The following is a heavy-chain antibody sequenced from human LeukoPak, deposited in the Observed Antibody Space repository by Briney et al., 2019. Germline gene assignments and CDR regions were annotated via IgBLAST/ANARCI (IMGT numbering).Heavy chain of an antibody. CDR2: IKTKGNDYAP. CDR1: GFTFSDSA. D-gene: IGHD3-22*01. CDR3: AKPGTYYDTSGYYDYFDY. Sequence: PGGSLRLSCAASGFTFSDSAMHWVRQASGKGLEWVGRIKTKGNDYAPVYAASAKGRFTISRDDSKNTAYLQMNSLKTEDTAVYYCAKPGTYYDTSGYYDYFDYWGQGTLVTVSS. V-gene: IGHV3-73*01. J-gene: IGHJ4*02.